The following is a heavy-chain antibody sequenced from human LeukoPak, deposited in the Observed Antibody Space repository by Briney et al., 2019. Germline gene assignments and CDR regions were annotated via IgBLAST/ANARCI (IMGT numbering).Heavy chain of an antibody. CDR1: GFTFSSYG. CDR2: ISYDGSNK. Sequence: GGSLRLSCAASGFTFSSYGMHWVRQAPGKGLEWVAVISYDGSNKYYADSVKGRFTISRDNSKNTLYLQMNSLRAEDTAVYYCAKDPIRYCSSTSCRKEIDYWGQGTLVTVSS. CDR3: AKDPIRYCSSTSCRKEIDY. J-gene: IGHJ4*02. D-gene: IGHD2-2*01. V-gene: IGHV3-30*18.